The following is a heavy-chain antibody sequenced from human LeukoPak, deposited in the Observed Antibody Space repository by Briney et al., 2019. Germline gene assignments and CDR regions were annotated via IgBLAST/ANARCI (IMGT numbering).Heavy chain of an antibody. CDR3: ARAPPVDY. J-gene: IGHJ4*02. Sequence: PGGSLRLSCAASGFTFSSYSMNWVRQAPGKGLEWVSYISSSSSTIYYADSVKGRFTISRHNAKNSLYRQMNSLRAEDTAVYYCARAPPVDYWGQGTLVTVSS. V-gene: IGHV3-48*01. CDR2: ISSSSSTI. CDR1: GFTFSSYS.